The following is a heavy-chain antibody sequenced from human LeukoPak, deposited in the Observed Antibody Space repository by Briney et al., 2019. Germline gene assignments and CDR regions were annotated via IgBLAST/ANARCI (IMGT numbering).Heavy chain of an antibody. CDR1: GFTFSSYA. J-gene: IGHJ4*02. D-gene: IGHD6-19*01. V-gene: IGHV3-23*01. CDR2: ISGSGGDT. Sequence: GGSLRLSCAASGFTFSSYAMTWVRQAPGKGLEWVSSISGSGGDTYYADSVKGRFTVSRDNSKNTLYLQMNSLRAEDTAVYYCAKTRAVAAFYFDYWGQGTLVTVSS. CDR3: AKTRAVAAFYFDY.